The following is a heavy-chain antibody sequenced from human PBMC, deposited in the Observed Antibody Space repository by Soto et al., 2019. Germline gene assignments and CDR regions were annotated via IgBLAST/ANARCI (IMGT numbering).Heavy chain of an antibody. CDR3: ARDHLTIFGVVSSYYFDY. Sequence: PGGSLRLSCAASGFTFSSYGMHWVRQAPGKGLEWVAVISYDGSNKYYADSVKGRFTISRDNSKNTLYLQMNSLRAEDTAVYHCARDHLTIFGVVSSYYFDYWGQGTLVTVSS. V-gene: IGHV3-30*03. CDR1: GFTFSSYG. D-gene: IGHD3-3*01. J-gene: IGHJ4*02. CDR2: ISYDGSNK.